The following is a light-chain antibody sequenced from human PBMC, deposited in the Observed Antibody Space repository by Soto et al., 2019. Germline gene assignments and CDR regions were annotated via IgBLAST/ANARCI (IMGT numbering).Light chain of an antibody. Sequence: AIQMTQSPSSLSASVGDRVTLTCRASQGIASDLAWYQQKPGKAPNLLIYGASTLQSGVPSRFSGSGSGTDLTLTISSLQPEDFGSYYCLQDDNYPRTFGQGTKVEV. CDR2: GAS. CDR3: LQDDNYPRT. V-gene: IGKV1-6*01. J-gene: IGKJ1*01. CDR1: QGIASD.